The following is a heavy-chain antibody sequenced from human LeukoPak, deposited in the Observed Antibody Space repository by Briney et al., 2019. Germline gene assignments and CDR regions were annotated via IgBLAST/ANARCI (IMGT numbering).Heavy chain of an antibody. Sequence: ASVKVSCKASAYAFTSYYMHWVRQAPGQGLEWMGIINPTGGSTIYAQKFQGRVTMTRDTSTSTVYMELSSLRSEDTAVHYCAKSGGDAIRPFDYWGQGTLVTVSS. D-gene: IGHD2-21*02. CDR1: AYAFTSYY. J-gene: IGHJ4*02. V-gene: IGHV1-46*01. CDR2: INPTGGST. CDR3: AKSGGDAIRPFDY.